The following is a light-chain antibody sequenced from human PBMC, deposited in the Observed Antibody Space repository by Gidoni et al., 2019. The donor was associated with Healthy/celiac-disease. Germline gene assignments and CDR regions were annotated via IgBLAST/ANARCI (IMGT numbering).Light chain of an antibody. Sequence: MTQSPESRDVSLGDRATINCKSSHSVLYSSNNTNYLAWYQQNPGQPPNLLLYWASTRESGVPDRFSGSGSGTDFTLTISSLQAEYVAVYYCQQYYSTPLTFGGGTKVEIK. J-gene: IGKJ4*01. CDR1: HSVLYSSNNTNY. CDR2: WAS. V-gene: IGKV4-1*01. CDR3: QQYYSTPLT.